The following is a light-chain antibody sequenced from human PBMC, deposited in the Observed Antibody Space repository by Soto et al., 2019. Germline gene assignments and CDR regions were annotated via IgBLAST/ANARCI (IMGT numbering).Light chain of an antibody. V-gene: IGKV4-1*01. CDR3: KKFYSTPYT. J-gene: IGKJ2*01. CDR2: WAS. Sequence: DIVMTQSPDSLAVSLGERATINCKSSQSVLYSSNNKNYLAWYQQKPGQPPNLLIYWASTRESGVPDRFSGSGSGTDFTLTISSLQAEDGAVYYCKKFYSTPYTFGRGTKLEIK. CDR1: QSVLYSSNNKNY.